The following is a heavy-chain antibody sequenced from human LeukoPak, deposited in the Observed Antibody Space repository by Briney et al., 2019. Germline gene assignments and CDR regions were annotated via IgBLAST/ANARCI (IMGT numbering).Heavy chain of an antibody. CDR2: IYTSGST. J-gene: IGHJ3*02. Sequence: SQTLSLTCTVSGGSISSGSYYWSWIRQPAGKGLEWIGRIYTSGSTNYNPSLKSRVTISVDTSKNQFSLKLSSVTAADTAVYYCARGRPGDAFDIWGQGTMVTVSS. CDR3: ARGRPGDAFDI. V-gene: IGHV4-61*02. CDR1: GGSISSGSYY.